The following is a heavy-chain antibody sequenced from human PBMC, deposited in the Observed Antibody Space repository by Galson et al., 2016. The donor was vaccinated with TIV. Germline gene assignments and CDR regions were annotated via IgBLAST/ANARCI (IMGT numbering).Heavy chain of an antibody. CDR1: GYTLNHYY. CDR3: ATFSGARGPFDY. Sequence: SVKVPCKASGYTLNHYYMHWVRQAPGQGLEWVGVIDPLGGGTTYAPQFQGRVTMTRDTSTSTVYMELTSLKSDDTAIFYCATFSGARGPFDYWGQGTLVAVSS. J-gene: IGHJ4*02. D-gene: IGHD2-15*01. CDR2: IDPLGGGT. V-gene: IGHV1-46*02.